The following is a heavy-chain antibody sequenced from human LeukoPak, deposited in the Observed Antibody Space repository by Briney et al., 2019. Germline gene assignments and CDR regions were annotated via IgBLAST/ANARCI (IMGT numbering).Heavy chain of an antibody. D-gene: IGHD6-13*01. V-gene: IGHV3-30*18. CDR2: ISYDGSNK. J-gene: IGHJ4*02. CDR3: AKEGQQLVGYYFDY. CDR1: GFTFSSYG. Sequence: GGSLRLSGAASGFTFSSYGMHWVRQAPGKGLEWVAVISYDGSNKYYADSVKGRFTISRDNSKNTLYLQMNSLRAEDTAVYYCAKEGQQLVGYYFDYWGQGTLVTVSS.